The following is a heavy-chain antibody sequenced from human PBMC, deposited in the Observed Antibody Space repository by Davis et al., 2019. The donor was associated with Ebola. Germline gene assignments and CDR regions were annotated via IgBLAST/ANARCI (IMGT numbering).Heavy chain of an antibody. CDR2: TYYNSKWFN. CDR1: GDSVSSGG. J-gene: IGHJ4*02. CDR3: ARGWLRSPGFDY. Sequence: HSQTLSLTCAISGDSVSSGGWNWIRQSPSRGLEWLGRTYYNSKWFNDYAVSVKSRITINPDTSKNQFSLQLNSVTPEDTAVYFCARGWLRSPGFDYWGQGTLVTVSS. V-gene: IGHV6-1*01. D-gene: IGHD5-12*01.